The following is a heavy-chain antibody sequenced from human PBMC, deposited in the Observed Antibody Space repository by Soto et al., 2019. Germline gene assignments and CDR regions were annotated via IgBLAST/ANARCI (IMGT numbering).Heavy chain of an antibody. Sequence: PSETLSLTCTVSGGSISSSSYYWGWIRQPPGKGLEWIGNIYYSGSTYYNPSLKSRVTISVDTSKNQFSLKLSSVTAADTAVYYCARQKRFLEWLYSGYYYGMDVWGQGTTVTVSS. CDR1: GGSISSSSYY. CDR3: ARQKRFLEWLYSGYYYGMDV. CDR2: IYYSGST. V-gene: IGHV4-39*01. J-gene: IGHJ6*02. D-gene: IGHD3-3*01.